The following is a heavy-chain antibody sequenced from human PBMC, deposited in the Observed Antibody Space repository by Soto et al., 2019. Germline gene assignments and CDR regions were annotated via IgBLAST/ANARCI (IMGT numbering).Heavy chain of an antibody. Sequence: QAQLVQSGAEVKKPGASVKVSCKPSGYTLTSYGIIWVRQAPGQGIEWMGWISGYNGNTEYGQKFQGRVTMTTDTSASTADLELRSLRSDDTAVYYCARDGYTFGSYVVDHWGQGTLGTVS. CDR3: ARDGYTFGSYVVDH. J-gene: IGHJ4*02. CDR1: GYTLTSYG. CDR2: ISGYNGNT. D-gene: IGHD1-1*01. V-gene: IGHV1-18*01.